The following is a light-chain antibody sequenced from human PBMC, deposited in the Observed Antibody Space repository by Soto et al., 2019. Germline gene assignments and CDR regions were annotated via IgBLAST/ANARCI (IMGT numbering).Light chain of an antibody. CDR2: GAS. V-gene: IGKV3-15*01. Sequence: EIVMKQSPATLSVSPGERATLSCRASQNISSNLAWYPQKPGQAPRVLIDGASTRATGIPARFSGSGSGTEFTLTISSLQSEDFAVYYCQQYNNWLWTFGQGTKVEIK. CDR1: QNISSN. CDR3: QQYNNWLWT. J-gene: IGKJ1*01.